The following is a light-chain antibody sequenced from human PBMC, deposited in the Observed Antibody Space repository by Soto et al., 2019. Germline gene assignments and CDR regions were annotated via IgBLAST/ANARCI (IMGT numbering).Light chain of an antibody. CDR2: GAS. CDR1: QSVSSNY. V-gene: IGKV3-20*01. Sequence: EIVLTQSPGTLSLSPGERATLPCRASQSVSSNYLAWYQQKPGQAPRLLIYGASSRATGIPDRFSGSGSGTDFTLTISRLEPEDFSVYYCQQYGSSPLTFGGGTQVEI. CDR3: QQYGSSPLT. J-gene: IGKJ4*01.